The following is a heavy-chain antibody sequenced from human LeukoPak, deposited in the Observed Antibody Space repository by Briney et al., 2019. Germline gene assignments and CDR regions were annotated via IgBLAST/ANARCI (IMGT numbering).Heavy chain of an antibody. J-gene: IGHJ4*02. V-gene: IGHV3-30-3*01. CDR2: ISSDGSNK. CDR1: GFTFSSYA. CDR3: ARSLGYYDSSGTRGDY. Sequence: GMSLRLSCAASGFTFSSYAIHWVRQAPGKGLEWVAVISSDGSNKYYADSVEGRFTISRDNSKNTLYLQMNSLRAEDTAVYYCARSLGYYDSSGTRGDYWGQGTLVTVSS. D-gene: IGHD3-22*01.